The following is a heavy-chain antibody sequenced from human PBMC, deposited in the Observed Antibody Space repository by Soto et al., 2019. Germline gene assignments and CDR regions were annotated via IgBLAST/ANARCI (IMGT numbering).Heavy chain of an antibody. CDR1: RGALSSYA. CDR2: VIPIYGTP. CDR3: ESARSREINRGAFDI. V-gene: IGHV1-69*18. Sequence: QVQLVQSGAEVKQPGSSVKVSCKASRGALSSYAITWVRQAPGQGLDWMGRVIPIYGTPNYAQKFQGRLSLTVDAPKSTAYLELSGLRSEDTDVYFCESARSREINRGAFDIWGQGTMVTVSS. J-gene: IGHJ3*02.